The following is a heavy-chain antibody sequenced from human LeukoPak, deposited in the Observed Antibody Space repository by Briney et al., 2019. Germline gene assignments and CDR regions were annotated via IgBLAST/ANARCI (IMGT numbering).Heavy chain of an antibody. J-gene: IGHJ6*03. CDR2: INHSGST. Sequence: SETLSLTCAVYGGSFSGYYWSWIRQPPGKGLEWIGEINHSGSTNYNPSLKSRVTISVDTSKNQFSLKLSSVTAADTAVYYCARVLGYCSSTSCYIPYYYMDVWGKGTTVTVSS. CDR1: GGSFSGYY. CDR3: ARVLGYCSSTSCYIPYYYMDV. V-gene: IGHV4-34*01. D-gene: IGHD2-2*02.